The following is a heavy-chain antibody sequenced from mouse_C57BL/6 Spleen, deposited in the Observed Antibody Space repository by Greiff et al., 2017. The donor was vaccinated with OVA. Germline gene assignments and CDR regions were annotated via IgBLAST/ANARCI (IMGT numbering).Heavy chain of an antibody. Sequence: VQLQQSGAELARPGASVKMSCKASGYTFTSYTMHWVKQRPGQGLEWIGYINPSSGYTKYNQKFKDKATLTADKSSSTAYMQLSSLTSEDSAVYYCARTGNWGYLDYWGQGTTLTVSS. J-gene: IGHJ2*01. CDR1: GYTFTSYT. V-gene: IGHV1-4*01. CDR2: INPSSGYT. D-gene: IGHD4-1*01. CDR3: ARTGNWGYLDY.